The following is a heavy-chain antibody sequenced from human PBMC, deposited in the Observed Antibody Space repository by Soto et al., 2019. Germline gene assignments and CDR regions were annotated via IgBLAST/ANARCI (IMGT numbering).Heavy chain of an antibody. CDR1: GYTFTGYY. CDR2: INPNSGGT. V-gene: IGHV1-2*04. Sequence: ASVKVSCKASGYTFTGYYMHWVRQAPGQGLEWMGWINPNSGGTNYAQKFQGWVTMTRDTSISTAYMELSRLRSDDTAVYYCAREMGARPYYYYGMDVWGQGTTVTVSS. J-gene: IGHJ6*02. CDR3: AREMGARPYYYYGMDV. D-gene: IGHD6-6*01.